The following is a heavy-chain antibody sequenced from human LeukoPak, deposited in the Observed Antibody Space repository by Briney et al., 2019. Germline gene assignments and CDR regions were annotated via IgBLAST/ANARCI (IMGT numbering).Heavy chain of an antibody. CDR1: GFTSSSYS. J-gene: IGHJ1*01. CDR2: ISSSSSYI. V-gene: IGHV3-21*01. Sequence: PGGSLRLSCAASGFTSSSYSMNWVRQAPGKGLGWVSSISSSSSYIYYADSVKGRFTISRDNAKNSLYPQMNSLRAEDTAVYYCARDHPYSSSWSPTEYFQHWGQGTLVTVSS. CDR3: ARDHPYSSSWSPTEYFQH. D-gene: IGHD6-13*01.